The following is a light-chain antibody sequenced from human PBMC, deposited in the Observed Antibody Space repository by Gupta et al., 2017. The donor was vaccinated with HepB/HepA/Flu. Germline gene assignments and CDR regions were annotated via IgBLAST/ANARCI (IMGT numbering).Light chain of an antibody. V-gene: IGLV3-19*01. CDR1: SLRSYY. Sequence: SSELTQDPAVSVALGQRVRITCQGDSLRSYYASWYQQKPGQAPVLVIYGKNNRPSWIPDRFSGSSSGNTASLTITGAQAEDEADYYCNSRESSGSHVFGTGTKVTVL. J-gene: IGLJ1*01. CDR2: GKN. CDR3: NSRESSGSHV.